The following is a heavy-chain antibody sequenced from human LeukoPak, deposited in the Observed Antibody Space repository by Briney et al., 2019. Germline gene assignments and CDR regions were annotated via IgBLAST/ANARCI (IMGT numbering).Heavy chain of an antibody. J-gene: IGHJ4*02. D-gene: IGHD2-21*02. V-gene: IGHV3-23*01. CDR1: GFTFSSYA. CDR2: ISGSGGST. Sequence: GGSLRLSCAASGFTFSSYAMSWVRQAPGKGLEWVSAISGSGGSTYYADSVKGRFTISRDNSKNTLYLQMNRLRAEDTAVYYCANGAKYCGGDCYDYWGQGTLVTVSS. CDR3: ANGAKYCGGDCYDY.